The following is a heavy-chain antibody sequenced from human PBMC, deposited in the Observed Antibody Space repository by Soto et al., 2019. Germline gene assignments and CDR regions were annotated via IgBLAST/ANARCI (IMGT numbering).Heavy chain of an antibody. D-gene: IGHD4-17*01. CDR3: TTEVDTVTPEQH. Sequence: SVSNAWMNWVRQAPGKGLEWVGRIKSKTDGGTTDYAAPVKGRFTISRDDSKNTLYLQMNSLKTEDTAVYYCTTEVDTVTPEQHWGQGTLDTVSS. CDR2: IKSKTDGGTT. V-gene: IGHV3-15*07. CDR1: SVSNAW. J-gene: IGHJ1*01.